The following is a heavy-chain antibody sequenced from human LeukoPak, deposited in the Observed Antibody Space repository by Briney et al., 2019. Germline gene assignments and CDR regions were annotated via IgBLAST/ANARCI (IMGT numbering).Heavy chain of an antibody. Sequence: GGSLRLSCAASGFTFSSYAMSWVRQAPGKGLEWVSAISGSGGSTYYADSVKGRFTISRDNSKNTLYLQMNSLRAEDTAVYYCERDSPYYFDSSGDYVSDYWGQGALVTVSS. J-gene: IGHJ4*02. D-gene: IGHD3-22*01. CDR1: GFTFSSYA. V-gene: IGHV3-23*01. CDR2: ISGSGGST. CDR3: ERDSPYYFDSSGDYVSDY.